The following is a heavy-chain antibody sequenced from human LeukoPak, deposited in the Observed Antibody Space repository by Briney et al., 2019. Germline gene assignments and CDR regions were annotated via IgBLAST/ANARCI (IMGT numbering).Heavy chain of an antibody. CDR3: AIMHPYYDGSGYWVQ. CDR1: GFTFSSYA. V-gene: IGHV3-23*01. J-gene: IGHJ4*02. CDR2: LSTSGAST. Sequence: GESLRLSCAASGFTFSSYAMSWVRQAPGKGLEWVSGLSTSGASTSNADSVKGRFTISRDNPRNTLYMQMNSLRAEDTALYYCAIMHPYYDGSGYWVQWGQGTLVTVSS. D-gene: IGHD3-22*01.